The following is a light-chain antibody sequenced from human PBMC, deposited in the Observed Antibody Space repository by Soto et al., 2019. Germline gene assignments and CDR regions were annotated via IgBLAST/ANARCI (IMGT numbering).Light chain of an antibody. CDR1: QSGSSSY. V-gene: IGKV3-20*01. Sequence: IVLTQSPGTLSLSPGERATLSCRASQSGSSSYLAWYQQKPGQAPRLLIYGASSRATGIPDRFSGSGSGTDFTLTISRLEPEDFAVYYCQQYGSSFTFGPGTKVDIK. CDR3: QQYGSSFT. CDR2: GAS. J-gene: IGKJ3*01.